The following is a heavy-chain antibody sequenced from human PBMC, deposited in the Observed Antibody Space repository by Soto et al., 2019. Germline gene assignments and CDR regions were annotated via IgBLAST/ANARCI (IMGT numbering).Heavy chain of an antibody. CDR3: ARHGSN. J-gene: IGHJ4*02. CDR2: IYYSGIT. Sequence: SETLSHTYTVSGGSISNSSDYWGWIRRPPGKGLEWIGTIYYSGITYYNPSLKSRVTISVDTSKNQFSLKLTSVTAADTAVYYCARHGSNWGQGTLVTVSS. V-gene: IGHV4-39*01. CDR1: GGSISNSSDY.